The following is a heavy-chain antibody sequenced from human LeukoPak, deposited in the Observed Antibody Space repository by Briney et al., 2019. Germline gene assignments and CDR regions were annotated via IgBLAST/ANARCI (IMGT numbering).Heavy chain of an antibody. V-gene: IGHV4-34*01. J-gene: IGHJ4*02. CDR3: ARGLYSYGFFDY. Sequence: PSETLSLTCAVSGGSISSDYWSWIRQPPGKGLEWIGEINHSGSTNYNPSLKSRVTISVDTSKNQFSLKLSSVTAADTAVYYCARGLYSYGFFDYWGQGTLVTVSS. CDR1: GGSISSDY. CDR2: INHSGST. D-gene: IGHD5-18*01.